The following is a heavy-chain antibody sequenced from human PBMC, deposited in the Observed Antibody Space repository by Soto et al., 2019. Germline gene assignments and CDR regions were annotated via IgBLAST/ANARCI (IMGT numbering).Heavy chain of an antibody. J-gene: IGHJ6*02. V-gene: IGHV3-33*01. CDR1: GFTFSSYG. Sequence: QVQLVESGGGVVQPGRSLRLSCAASGFTFSSYGMHWVRQAPGKGLEWVAVIWYDGSNKYYADSVKGRFTISRDNSKNXXYLQMNSLRAEDTAVYYCARELRGYSYFAYYGMDVWGQGTTVTVSS. CDR3: ARELRGYSYFAYYGMDV. D-gene: IGHD5-18*01. CDR2: IWYDGSNK.